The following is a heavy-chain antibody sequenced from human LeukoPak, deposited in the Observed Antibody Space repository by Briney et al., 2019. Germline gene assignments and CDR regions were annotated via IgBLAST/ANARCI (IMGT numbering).Heavy chain of an antibody. CDR2: IIPILGIA. CDR1: GGTFTIYT. V-gene: IGHV1-69*04. J-gene: IGHJ4*02. D-gene: IGHD2-15*01. Sequence: EASVTLSFTASGGTFTIYTISWVRQAPGQGIEWMGRIIPILGIANYAQEFQGRVTITADKSTSTAYMELSSLRAEDTAVYYCARDAYCSGGSCDNDDWGQGTMVTVSS. CDR3: ARDAYCSGGSCDNDD.